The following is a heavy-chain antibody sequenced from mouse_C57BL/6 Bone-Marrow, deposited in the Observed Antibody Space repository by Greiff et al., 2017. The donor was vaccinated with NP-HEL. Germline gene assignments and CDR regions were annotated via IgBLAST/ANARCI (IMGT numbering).Heavy chain of an antibody. CDR2: IDPNSGGT. CDR3: ARPMEAAQATYYAMDY. D-gene: IGHD3-2*02. V-gene: IGHV1-72*01. Sequence: QVQLKQPGAELVKPGASVKLSCKASGYTFTSYWMHWVKQRPGRGLEWIGRIDPNSGGTKSNEKFKSKATLTVDKPSSTAYMQLSSLTSEDSAVYYCARPMEAAQATYYAMDYWGQGPSVTVSS. J-gene: IGHJ4*01. CDR1: GYTFTSYW.